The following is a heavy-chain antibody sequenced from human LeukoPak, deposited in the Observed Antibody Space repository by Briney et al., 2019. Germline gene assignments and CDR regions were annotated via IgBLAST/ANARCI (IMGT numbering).Heavy chain of an antibody. CDR2: IYYSGST. D-gene: IGHD6-19*01. J-gene: IGHJ4*02. CDR1: GGSISSYY. Sequence: PSETLSLTCTVSGGSISSYYWSWIRQPPGKGLEWIGYIYYSGSTNYNPSLKSRVTISVDTSKNQFSLKLSSVTAADTAVYYCARSSPVAGTVADYWGQGTLVTVSS. CDR3: ARSSPVAGTVADY. V-gene: IGHV4-59*01.